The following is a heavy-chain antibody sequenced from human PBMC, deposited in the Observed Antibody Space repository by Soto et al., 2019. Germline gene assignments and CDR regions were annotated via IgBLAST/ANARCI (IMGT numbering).Heavy chain of an antibody. CDR3: ASLFEYLFPGSKGYQDAFDI. CDR2: ISSSGSTI. J-gene: IGHJ3*02. D-gene: IGHD3-10*02. V-gene: IGHV3-48*03. Sequence: PGGSLRLSCAASGFTFSSYEMNWVRQAPGKGLEWVSYISSSGSTIYYADSVKGRFTISRDNAKNSLYLQMNSLRAEDTAVYYWASLFEYLFPGSKGYQDAFDIWGQGTMVTVSS. CDR1: GFTFSSYE.